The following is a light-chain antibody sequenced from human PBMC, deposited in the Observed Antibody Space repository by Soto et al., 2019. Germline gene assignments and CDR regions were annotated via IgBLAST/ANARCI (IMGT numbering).Light chain of an antibody. J-gene: IGKJ1*01. CDR1: QSVLYSSNNKNY. V-gene: IGKV4-1*01. Sequence: DIVMTQSPDSLAVSLGERATINCKSSQSVLYSSNNKNYLAWYQQKPGQPPKLLIYWASTRDSGVPDRFSGSGPGTDFTLTISSLQAEDVAVYYCQQYYSTLWTFGQGTKVEIK. CDR3: QQYYSTLWT. CDR2: WAS.